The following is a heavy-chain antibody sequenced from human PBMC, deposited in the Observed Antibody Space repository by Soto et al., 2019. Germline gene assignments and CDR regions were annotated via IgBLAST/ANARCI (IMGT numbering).Heavy chain of an antibody. CDR3: AKEGRYSSSRGYFDY. J-gene: IGHJ4*02. CDR2: ISGSGGST. Sequence: EVQLLESGGGLVQPGGSLRLSCAASGFTFSSYGMSWVHQAPGKGLEWVSGISGSGGSTYYADSVKGRFTISRDNPKNTLYLQMNSLRAEDTAVYYCAKEGRYSSSRGYFDYWGQGTLVTVSS. D-gene: IGHD6-13*01. CDR1: GFTFSSYG. V-gene: IGHV3-23*01.